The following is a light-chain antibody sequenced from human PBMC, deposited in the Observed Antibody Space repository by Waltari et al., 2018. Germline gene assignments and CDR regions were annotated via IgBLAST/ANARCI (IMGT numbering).Light chain of an antibody. Sequence: DIQMTQSPSSLSASVGDRVTITCRASQSVTNYLNWYQQKPGKAPKLLIYAASTLQSGVLSRFSGTGSGTDFTLTISSLQREDFATYYCQETYSTVPTFGQGTKLEIK. CDR2: AAS. CDR3: QETYSTVPT. V-gene: IGKV1-39*01. CDR1: QSVTNY. J-gene: IGKJ2*01.